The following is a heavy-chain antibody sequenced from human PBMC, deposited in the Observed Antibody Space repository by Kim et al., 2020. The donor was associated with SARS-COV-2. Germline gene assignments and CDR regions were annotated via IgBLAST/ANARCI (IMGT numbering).Heavy chain of an antibody. Sequence: SFQGHVTISADKSISTAYLQWSSLKASDTAMYYCARLAWFGEEENWFDPWGQGTLVTVSS. V-gene: IGHV5-10-1*01. D-gene: IGHD3-10*01. J-gene: IGHJ5*02. CDR3: ARLAWFGEEENWFDP.